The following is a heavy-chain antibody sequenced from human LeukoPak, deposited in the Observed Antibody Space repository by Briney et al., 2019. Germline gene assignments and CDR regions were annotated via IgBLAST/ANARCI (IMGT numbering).Heavy chain of an antibody. CDR3: ARGRVTMIVVVIPHYYMDV. V-gene: IGHV4-39*07. CDR2: IYYSGST. D-gene: IGHD3-22*01. J-gene: IGHJ6*03. CDR1: GGSISSSSYY. Sequence: SETLSLTCTVSGGSISSSSYYWGWIRQPPGKGLEWIGSIYYSGSTYYNPSLKSRVTISVDTSKNQFSLKLSSVTAADTAVYYCARGRVTMIVVVIPHYYMDVWGKGTTLAVSS.